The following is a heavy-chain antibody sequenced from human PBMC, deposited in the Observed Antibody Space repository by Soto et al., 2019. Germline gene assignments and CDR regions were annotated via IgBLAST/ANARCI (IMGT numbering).Heavy chain of an antibody. CDR1: GGSVDSGTYH. V-gene: IGHV4-61*01. CDR2: IHNSGNT. Sequence: QVHLQESGPGLVRPSETLSLTCTVSGGSVDSGTYHWTWVRQPPGKRLEWIGYIHNSGNTNYNPFLKSRVTISLDKYKNQFALRLSSVTASDSAVYHWARDYRFTEIFGVVINYAIDVGGHGTTVTVSS. CDR3: ARDYRFTEIFGVVINYAIDV. J-gene: IGHJ6*02. D-gene: IGHD3-3*01.